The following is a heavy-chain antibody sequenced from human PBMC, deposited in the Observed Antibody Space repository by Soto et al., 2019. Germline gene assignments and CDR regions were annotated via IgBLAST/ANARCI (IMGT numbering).Heavy chain of an antibody. CDR2: ISAYNGNT. J-gene: IGHJ4*02. CDR3: AAAGLRYYYDSSDYWTLDY. Sequence: ASVKVSCKASGYTFTSYGISWVRQAPGQGLEWMGLISAYNGNTNYAQKLQGRVTMTTDTSTSTAYMELRSLRSEDTAVYYCAAAGLRYYYDSSDYWTLDYWGQGTLVTVSS. V-gene: IGHV1-18*04. D-gene: IGHD3-22*01. CDR1: GYTFTSYG.